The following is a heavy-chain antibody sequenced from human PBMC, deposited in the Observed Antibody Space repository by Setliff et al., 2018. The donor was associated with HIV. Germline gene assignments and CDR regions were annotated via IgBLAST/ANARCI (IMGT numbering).Heavy chain of an antibody. CDR2: IYHSGNT. Sequence: SETLSLTCTVSGDSISSDFYWGWIRQPPGKGLEWIGSIYHSGNTYYMPSLQSRVTISVDMSKNQFSLNLNSVTAADTAVYYCTRGQGCGGGCHYAFEMWGQGTMVTVSS. J-gene: IGHJ3*02. V-gene: IGHV4-38-2*02. D-gene: IGHD2-21*02. CDR3: TRGQGCGGGCHYAFEM. CDR1: GDSISSDFY.